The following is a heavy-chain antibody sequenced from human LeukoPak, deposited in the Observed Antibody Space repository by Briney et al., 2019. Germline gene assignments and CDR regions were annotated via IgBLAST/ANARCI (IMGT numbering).Heavy chain of an antibody. D-gene: IGHD3-22*01. CDR1: GGSISSYY. J-gene: IGHJ4*02. V-gene: IGHV4-59*01. CDR2: IYYSRST. Sequence: PSETLSLTRTVSGGSISSYYWSWIRQPPGKGLEWIGYIYYSRSTNYNPSLKSRVTISVDTSKNQFSLKLSSVTAADTAVYYCARDYYDSSGYYNGGQWGQGTLVTVSS. CDR3: ARDYYDSSGYYNGGQ.